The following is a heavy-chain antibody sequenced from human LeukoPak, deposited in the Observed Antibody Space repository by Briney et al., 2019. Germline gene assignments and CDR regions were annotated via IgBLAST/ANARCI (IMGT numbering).Heavy chain of an antibody. CDR1: GYTFTDYY. Sequence: ASVSLSCKASGYTFTDYYMHWVRQAPGHGLEWMGWIYPDSGGTNYAQKFQGRVTMTRDTSISTAYMGLSRLTSDDTAVYYCARGRSDYYLDSWGQGTLVTVSS. CDR2: IYPDSGGT. J-gene: IGHJ4*02. CDR3: ARGRSDYYLDS. V-gene: IGHV1-2*02. D-gene: IGHD3-10*01.